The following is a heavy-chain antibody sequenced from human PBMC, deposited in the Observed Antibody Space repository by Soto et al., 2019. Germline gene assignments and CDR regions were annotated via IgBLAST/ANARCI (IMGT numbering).Heavy chain of an antibody. CDR2: IIPIFGTA. Sequence: SVKVSCKASGCTFSSYAISWVRQAPGQGLEWMGGIIPIFGTANYAQKFQGRVTITADESTSTAYMELSSLRSEDTAVYYCARAYKAYSSSWYFDYWGQGTLVTVSS. CDR3: ARAYKAYSSSWYFDY. CDR1: GCTFSSYA. V-gene: IGHV1-69*13. D-gene: IGHD6-13*01. J-gene: IGHJ4*02.